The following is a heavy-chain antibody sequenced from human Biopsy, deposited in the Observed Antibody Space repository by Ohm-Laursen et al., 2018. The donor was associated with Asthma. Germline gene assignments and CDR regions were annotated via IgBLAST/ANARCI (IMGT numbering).Heavy chain of an antibody. CDR2: ISWNSATI. D-gene: IGHD3-22*01. CDR3: AKVRSDWVITESFDY. J-gene: IGHJ4*02. V-gene: IGHV3-9*01. CDR1: GFKFDEYT. Sequence: SLRLSCTASGFKFDEYTMHWVRQAPGKGLEWVSGISWNSATIGYADSVEGRFTISRDNAKNSVFLHVDSLRPEDTAFYYCAKVRSDWVITESFDYWGQGVLVTVSS.